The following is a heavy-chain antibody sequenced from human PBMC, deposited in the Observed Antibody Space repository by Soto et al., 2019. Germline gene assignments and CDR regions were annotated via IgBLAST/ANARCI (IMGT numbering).Heavy chain of an antibody. D-gene: IGHD2-2*01. CDR1: EFALSNYA. J-gene: IGHJ6*02. CDR2: TSYDGSTN. CDR3: ARDRRYCSGTTCYQTYYYFYGMDV. V-gene: IGHV3-30-3*01. Sequence: QVQLVESGGGVVQPGGSLRLSCAASEFALSNYAMHWVRQAPGKGLEWVARTSYDGSTNYYADSVKGRFTISRDNSKNTLYLRLNSLRVEDSAVFFCARDRRYCSGTTCYQTYYYFYGMDVWGQGTTVTVS.